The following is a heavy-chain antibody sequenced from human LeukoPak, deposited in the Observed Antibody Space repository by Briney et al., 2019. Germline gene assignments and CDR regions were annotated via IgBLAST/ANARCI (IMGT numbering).Heavy chain of an antibody. CDR3: ARDGSSGYYFDY. CDR2: ISSSSSTI. CDR1: GFTFSSYS. V-gene: IGHV3-48*04. J-gene: IGHJ4*02. D-gene: IGHD3-22*01. Sequence: GGSLRLSCAAFGFTFSSYSMNWVRQAPGKGLEWVSYISSSSSTIYYADSVKGRFTISRDNVKSSVYLQMNSLRAEDTAVYYCARDGSSGYYFDYWGQGTPVTVSS.